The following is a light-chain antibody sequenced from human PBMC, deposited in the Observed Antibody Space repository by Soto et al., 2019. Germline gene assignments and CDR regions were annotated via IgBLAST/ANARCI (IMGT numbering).Light chain of an antibody. V-gene: IGKV3-15*01. CDR2: GAS. J-gene: IGKJ1*01. Sequence: EIVMTQSPATLSVSPGERATLSCRASQSVSSNLAWYQQKPGQAPRLLIYGASTRATGIPARFSGSGSGTEFTLTIGSLQSEDFAVYYCQQYGSSPSWTFGQGTKVDIK. CDR3: QQYGSSPSWT. CDR1: QSVSSN.